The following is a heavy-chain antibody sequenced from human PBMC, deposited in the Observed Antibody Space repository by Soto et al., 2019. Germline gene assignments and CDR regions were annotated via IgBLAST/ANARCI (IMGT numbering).Heavy chain of an antibody. V-gene: IGHV3-23*01. CDR3: AKDSSPSYYYDSSGTDY. D-gene: IGHD3-22*01. Sequence: GGSLRLSCAASGFSFSSYAMSWVRQAPGKGLEWVSAISGSGGSTYYADSVKGRFTISRDNSKNTLYLQMNSLRAEDTAVYYCAKDSSPSYYYDSSGTDYWGQGTLVTVS. CDR1: GFSFSSYA. J-gene: IGHJ4*02. CDR2: ISGSGGST.